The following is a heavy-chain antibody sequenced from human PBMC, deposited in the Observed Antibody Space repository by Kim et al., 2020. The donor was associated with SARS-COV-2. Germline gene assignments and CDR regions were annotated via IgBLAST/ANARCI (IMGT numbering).Heavy chain of an antibody. V-gene: IGHV6-1*01. J-gene: IGHJ3*02. CDR3: ARDTPGQKAYDI. Sequence: DYARAATSRITLNADTSTNQFSLQLNSVSPEDTAVYYCARDTPGQKAYDIWGQGTMVTVSS.